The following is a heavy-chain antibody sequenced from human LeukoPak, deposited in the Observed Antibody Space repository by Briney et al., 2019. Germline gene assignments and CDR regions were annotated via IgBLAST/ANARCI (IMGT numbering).Heavy chain of an antibody. V-gene: IGHV4-39*01. J-gene: IGHJ6*02. CDR3: ARHPWYYDFWSGLGCYYGMDV. D-gene: IGHD3-3*01. CDR2: IYYSGST. Sequence: PSETLSLTCTVSGGSISSSSYYWGWIRQPPGKGLEWIGSIYYSGSTYYNPSLKSRVTISVDTSKNQFSLKLSSVTAADTAVYYCARHPWYYDFWSGLGCYYGMDVWGQGTTVTVSS. CDR1: GGSISSSSYY.